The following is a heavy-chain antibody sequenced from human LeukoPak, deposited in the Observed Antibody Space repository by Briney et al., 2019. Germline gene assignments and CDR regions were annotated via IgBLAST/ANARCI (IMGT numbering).Heavy chain of an antibody. CDR2: IYPGDSDT. J-gene: IGHJ5*02. CDR3: ARSFGTDINWFDP. V-gene: IGHV5-51*04. CDR1: GYSFTSYW. Sequence: GESLKISCKGSGYSFTSYWIGWVRQMPGRGLEWMGIIYPGDSDTRYSPSFQGQVTISADKPISTAYLQWSSLKASDTAMYYCARSFGTDINWFDPWGQGTLVTVSS. D-gene: IGHD2-15*01.